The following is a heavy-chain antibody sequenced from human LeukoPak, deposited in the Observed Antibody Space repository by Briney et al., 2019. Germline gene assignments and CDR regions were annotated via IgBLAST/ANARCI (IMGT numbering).Heavy chain of an antibody. J-gene: IGHJ4*02. CDR3: ARDTY. CDR2: IYSGGST. V-gene: IGHV3-66*01. Sequence: GGSLRLSCAASGFTFSSYWMSWVRQPPGKGLEWVSVIYSGGSTYYADSVKGRFTISRDNSKNTLYLQMNSLRAEDTAVYYCARDTYWGQGTLVTVSS. CDR1: GFTFSSYW.